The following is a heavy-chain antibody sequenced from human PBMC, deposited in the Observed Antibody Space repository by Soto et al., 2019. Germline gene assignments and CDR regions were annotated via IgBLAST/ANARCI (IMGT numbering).Heavy chain of an antibody. CDR3: ARDRLMATAGTACLYYGLPI. CDR2: IYYSGST. CDR1: GGSIRSGGYY. V-gene: IGHV4-31*03. J-gene: IGHJ6*03. Sequence: PSETLSLTCTVSGGSIRSGGYYWGWVRQSPRRGLEWIGNIYYSGSTYYNPSLKSRLTISVDTSKNQFSLNLSSVTAADTAVYYCARDRLMATAGTACLYYGLPIWVKGPTLTVSS. D-gene: IGHD5-18*01.